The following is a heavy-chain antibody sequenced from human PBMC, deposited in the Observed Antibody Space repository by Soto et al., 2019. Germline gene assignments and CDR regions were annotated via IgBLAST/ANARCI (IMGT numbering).Heavy chain of an antibody. V-gene: IGHV3-21*01. D-gene: IGHD3-10*01. CDR3: ARATPTPYGSGSYSYGMDV. J-gene: IGHJ6*02. CDR2: ISSSSSYI. Sequence: GVSLRLSCAASGFTFSSYSMNWVRQAPGKGLEWVSSISSSSSYIYYADSVKGRFTISRDNAKNSLYLQMNSLRAEDTAVYYCARATPTPYGSGSYSYGMDVWGQGTTVTVSS. CDR1: GFTFSSYS.